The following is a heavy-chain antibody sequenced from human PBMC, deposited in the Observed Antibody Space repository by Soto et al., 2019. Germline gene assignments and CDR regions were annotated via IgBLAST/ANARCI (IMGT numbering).Heavy chain of an antibody. V-gene: IGHV3-21*01. CDR3: ARIVAAAGSGVDY. CDR2: ISSSSSYI. J-gene: IGHJ4*02. CDR1: GFTFSSYS. D-gene: IGHD6-13*01. Sequence: EVQLVESGGGLVKPGGSLRLSCAASGFTFSSYSMNWVRQAPGKGLEWVSSISSSSSYIYYADSVKGRFTISRDNAQNSLYLQMNSLRAEDTAVYYIARIVAAAGSGVDYLGQGTRVTV.